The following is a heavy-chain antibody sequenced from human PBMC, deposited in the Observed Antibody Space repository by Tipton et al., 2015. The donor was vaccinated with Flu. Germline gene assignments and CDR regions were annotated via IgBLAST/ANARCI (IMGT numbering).Heavy chain of an antibody. CDR2: IYTSGST. CDR1: GGSISSGSYY. D-gene: IGHD3-3*02. J-gene: IGHJ2*01. V-gene: IGHV4-61*02. CDR3: ARELGSPGNWYFDL. Sequence: TLSLTCTVSGGSISSGSYYWSWIRQPAGKGLEWIGRIYTSGSTNYNPSLKSRVTISVDTSKNQFSLKLSSVTAADTAVYYFARELGSPGNWYFDLWGRGTLVTVSS.